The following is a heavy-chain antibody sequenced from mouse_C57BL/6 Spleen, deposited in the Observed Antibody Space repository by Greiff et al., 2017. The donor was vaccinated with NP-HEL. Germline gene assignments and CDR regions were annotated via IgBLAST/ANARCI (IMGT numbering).Heavy chain of an antibody. CDR3: ARGSYDYDAMDY. J-gene: IGHJ4*01. CDR2: ISSGSSTI. CDR1: GFTFSDYG. Sequence: EVMLVESGGGLVKPGGSLKLSCAASGFTFSDYGMHWVRQAPEKGLEWVAYISSGSSTIYYADTVKGRFTISRDNAKNTLFLQMTSLRSEDTAMYYCARGSYDYDAMDYWGQGTSVTVSS. V-gene: IGHV5-17*01.